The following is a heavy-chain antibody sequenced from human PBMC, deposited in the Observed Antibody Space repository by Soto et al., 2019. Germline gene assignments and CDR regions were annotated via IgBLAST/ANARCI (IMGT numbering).Heavy chain of an antibody. Sequence: ASVKVSCKASGYTFTGYYMHWVRQAPGQGLEWMGWINPNSGGTNYAQKFRGRVTMTRDTSISTAYMELSRLRSDDTAVYYCASDSPYSSSWYRDYYYGMDVWGQGTTVTVSS. CDR3: ASDSPYSSSWYRDYYYGMDV. V-gene: IGHV1-2*02. J-gene: IGHJ6*02. D-gene: IGHD6-13*01. CDR2: INPNSGGT. CDR1: GYTFTGYY.